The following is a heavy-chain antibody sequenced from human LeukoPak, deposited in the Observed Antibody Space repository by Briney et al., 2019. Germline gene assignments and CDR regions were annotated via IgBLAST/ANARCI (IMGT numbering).Heavy chain of an antibody. D-gene: IGHD2-2*01. CDR2: ISSSGNTI. J-gene: IGHJ6*04. CDR3: ARDETAVVVPAAMGYYGMDV. Sequence: GGSLRLSCAASGFTFSSYEMNWVRQAPGKGLEWVSYISSSGNTIYYADSVKGRFTISRDNAKNSLYLQMNSLRAEDTAVYYCARDETAVVVPAAMGYYGMDVWGEGTTVTVSS. V-gene: IGHV3-48*03. CDR1: GFTFSSYE.